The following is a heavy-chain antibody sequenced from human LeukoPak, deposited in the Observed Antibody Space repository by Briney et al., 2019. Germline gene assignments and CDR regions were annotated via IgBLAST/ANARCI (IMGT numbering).Heavy chain of an antibody. Sequence: LETLSLTCTVSGGSISSSSYYWGWIRQPPGKGLEWIGSIYYSGSTNYNPSLKSRVTISVDTSKNQFSLKLSSVTAADTAVYYCARAGRDTAMGTRYNYMDVWGKGTTVTVSS. CDR2: IYYSGST. V-gene: IGHV4-39*07. D-gene: IGHD5-18*01. CDR3: ARAGRDTAMGTRYNYMDV. CDR1: GGSISSSSYY. J-gene: IGHJ6*03.